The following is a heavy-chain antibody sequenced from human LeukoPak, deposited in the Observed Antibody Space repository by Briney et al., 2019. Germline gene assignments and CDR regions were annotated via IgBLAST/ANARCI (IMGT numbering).Heavy chain of an antibody. CDR2: INSDETTT. CDR3: ARGLYANWFDP. V-gene: IGHV3-74*01. J-gene: IGHJ5*02. CDR1: GFTPSSYG. D-gene: IGHD3-16*01. Sequence: GRSLRLSCAVSGFTPSSYGMHWVRQAPGKGLVWVSRINSDETTTTYADSVKGRFTISRDSAKNTLYLQMNSLRAEDTAVYYCARGLYANWFDPWGQGTLVTVSS.